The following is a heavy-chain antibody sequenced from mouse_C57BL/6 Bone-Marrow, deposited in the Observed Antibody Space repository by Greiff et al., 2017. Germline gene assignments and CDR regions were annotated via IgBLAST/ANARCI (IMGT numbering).Heavy chain of an antibody. CDR1: GYTFTSYW. Sequence: QVQLQQPGAELVKPGASVKLSCKASGYTFTSYWMHWVKQRPGQGLEWIGMIHPNSGSTNYNEKFKSKATMTVDKSSSTAYMQPSSLTSEDSAVYYCASCYGSSYGAMDYWGQGTSVTVSS. CDR3: ASCYGSSYGAMDY. J-gene: IGHJ4*01. V-gene: IGHV1-64*01. D-gene: IGHD1-1*01. CDR2: IHPNSGST.